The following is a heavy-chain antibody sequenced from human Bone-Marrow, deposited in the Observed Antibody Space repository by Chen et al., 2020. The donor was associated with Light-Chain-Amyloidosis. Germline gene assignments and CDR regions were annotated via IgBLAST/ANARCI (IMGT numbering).Heavy chain of an antibody. CDR3: ARDTLGTDWYFDL. J-gene: IGHJ2*01. CDR1: GFTFSTYA. V-gene: IGHV3-64*01. CDR2: ITDNGGTT. D-gene: IGHD1-26*01. Sequence: EVQLVESGGGLVQPGGSLRLSCAASGFTFSTYAMHWVRQAPGKGLEYVSAITDNGGTTYYANSVKGRFTISRDNSKSTLYLQMGSLRVEDMAVYYCARDTLGTDWYFDLWGRGTLVTVSS.